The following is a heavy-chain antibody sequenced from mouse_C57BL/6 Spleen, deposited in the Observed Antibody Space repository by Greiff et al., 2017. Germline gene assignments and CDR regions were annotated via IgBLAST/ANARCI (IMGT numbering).Heavy chain of an antibody. J-gene: IGHJ4*01. Sequence: QVQLQQSGAELVRPGASVTLSCKASGYTFTDYEMHWVKQTPVHGLEWIGAIDPETGGTAYNQKFKGKAILTADKSSSTAYMELRSLTSEDSAVYYCTGRGGNYGAMDYWGQGTSVTVSS. D-gene: IGHD2-1*01. CDR3: TGRGGNYGAMDY. CDR2: IDPETGGT. CDR1: GYTFTDYE. V-gene: IGHV1-15*01.